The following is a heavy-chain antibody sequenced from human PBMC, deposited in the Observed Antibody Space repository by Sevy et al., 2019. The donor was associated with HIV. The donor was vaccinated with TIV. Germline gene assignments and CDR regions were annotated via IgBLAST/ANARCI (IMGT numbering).Heavy chain of an antibody. D-gene: IGHD6-19*01. V-gene: IGHV1-2*02. CDR2: INPKSGGT. Sequence: ASVKVSCKASGYTFTAYYMHWVRQAPGQGLEWMGWINPKSGGTNYPQKFQDRVTMTRDTSISTAYLELSRLTSDDTAVYYCARPPISAWWYYLDSWGQGTLVTVSS. CDR3: ARPPISAWWYYLDS. J-gene: IGHJ4*02. CDR1: GYTFTAYY.